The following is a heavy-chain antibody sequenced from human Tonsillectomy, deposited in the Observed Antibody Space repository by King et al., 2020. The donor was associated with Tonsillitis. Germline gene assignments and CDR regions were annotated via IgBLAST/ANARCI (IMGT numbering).Heavy chain of an antibody. CDR2: ISGSGGST. Sequence: QLVESGGGLVQPGGSLRLSCAASGFTFSSYAMSWVRQAPGKGLEWVSAISGSGGSTYYADSVKGRFTISRDNSKNTLYLQMNSLRAEDTAVYYCAKGNTYYYDSSGYSFDYWGQGTLVTVSS. D-gene: IGHD3-22*01. CDR3: AKGNTYYYDSSGYSFDY. CDR1: GFTFSSYA. V-gene: IGHV3-23*04. J-gene: IGHJ4*02.